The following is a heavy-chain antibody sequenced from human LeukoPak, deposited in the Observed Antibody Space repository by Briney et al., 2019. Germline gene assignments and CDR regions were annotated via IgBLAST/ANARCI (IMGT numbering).Heavy chain of an antibody. CDR2: ISGSGGST. D-gene: IGHD5-24*01. V-gene: IGHV3-23*01. Sequence: GGSLRLSCAASGFTFSSYAMSWVRQAPGKGLEWVSAISGSGGSTYYADSVKGRFTISRDNSKNTLHLQMNSLRAEDTAVYYCANNRRDGYNYYFDYWGQGTLVTVSS. CDR1: GFTFSSYA. J-gene: IGHJ4*02. CDR3: ANNRRDGYNYYFDY.